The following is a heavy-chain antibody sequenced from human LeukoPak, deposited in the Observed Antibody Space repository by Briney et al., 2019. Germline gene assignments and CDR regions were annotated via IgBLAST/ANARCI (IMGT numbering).Heavy chain of an antibody. Sequence: PSETLSLTCTVSGGSISNYYWSWIRQPPGKGLEWIGYIYYTGSTYYNPSLKSRVTISLDTSKNQFSLKLSSVTAADTAVYYCAGAYYYGSGSWKVDVWGKGTTVTISS. CDR2: IYYTGST. V-gene: IGHV4-59*12. J-gene: IGHJ6*04. D-gene: IGHD3-10*01. CDR3: AGAYYYGSGSWKVDV. CDR1: GGSISNYY.